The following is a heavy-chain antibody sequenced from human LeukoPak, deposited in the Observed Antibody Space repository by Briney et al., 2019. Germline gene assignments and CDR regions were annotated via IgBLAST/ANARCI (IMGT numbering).Heavy chain of an antibody. CDR2: IWYDGSNK. D-gene: IGHD3-16*01. J-gene: IGHJ3*02. CDR1: TFTFSSYG. CDR3: ASTLGGPGAFDI. Sequence: QSGRSLRLSCAASTFTFSSYGMHWVRQAPGKGLEWVAVIWYDGSNKYYADSVKGRFTISRDNSKNTLYLQMNSLRAEDTAVYYCASTLGGPGAFDIWGQGTMVTVSS. V-gene: IGHV3-33*01.